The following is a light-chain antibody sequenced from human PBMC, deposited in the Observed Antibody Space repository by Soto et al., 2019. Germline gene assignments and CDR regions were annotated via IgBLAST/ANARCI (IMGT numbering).Light chain of an antibody. CDR3: QQYETLPT. CDR1: QNINNY. V-gene: IGKV1-33*01. J-gene: IGKJ5*01. CDR2: DAS. Sequence: DIHMTQSPSSISASVGYRVTITCQASQNINNYLNWYQQKPGRAPKLLIYDASNLEAGVPSRFRGSGSGTDFTFTISSLKPEDIATYYCQQYETLPTFGHGTRLEIK.